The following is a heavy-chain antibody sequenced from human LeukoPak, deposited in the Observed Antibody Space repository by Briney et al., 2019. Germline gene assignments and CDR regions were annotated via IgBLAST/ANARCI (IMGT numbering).Heavy chain of an antibody. CDR2: IYYSGST. CDR1: GGSISSCY. V-gene: IGHV4-59*01. J-gene: IGHJ6*02. Sequence: SETLSLTCTVSGGSISSCYWSWIRQPPGKGLEWIGYIYYSGSTNYNPSLKSRVTISVDTSKNQFSLKLSSVTAADTAVYYCARDRRYCSGGSCYSPEYYYGMDVWGQGTTVTVSS. CDR3: ARDRRYCSGGSCYSPEYYYGMDV. D-gene: IGHD2-15*01.